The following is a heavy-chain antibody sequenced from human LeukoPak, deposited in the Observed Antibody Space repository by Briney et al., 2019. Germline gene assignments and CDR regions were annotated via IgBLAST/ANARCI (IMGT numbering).Heavy chain of an antibody. CDR2: MSHNSCDT. Sequence: GASVKDSCKASGYTFTSYHIYRVRQATGQGLEWMGWMSHNSCDTGFAQKFQGRVTMTRNTSITTAYMELSSLRSDDTAIYYCARGVAAGYDYWGQGTLVTVSS. CDR1: GYTFTSYH. CDR3: ARGVAAGYDY. D-gene: IGHD6-13*01. J-gene: IGHJ4*02. V-gene: IGHV1-8*01.